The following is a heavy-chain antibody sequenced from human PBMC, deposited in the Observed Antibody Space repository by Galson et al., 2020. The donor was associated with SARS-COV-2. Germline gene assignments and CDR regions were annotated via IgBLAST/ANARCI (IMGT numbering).Heavy chain of an antibody. J-gene: IGHJ3*02. CDR2: IYYSGST. Sequence: PSETLSLTCTVSGGSISSYYWSWIRQPPGKGLERIGYIYYSGSTNYNPSLKSRVTISVDTSKNQFSLKLSSVTAADTAVYYCARDSFPDYGDYEGAFDIWGQGTMVTVSS. CDR3: ARDSFPDYGDYEGAFDI. V-gene: IGHV4-59*01. CDR1: GGSISSYY. D-gene: IGHD4-17*01.